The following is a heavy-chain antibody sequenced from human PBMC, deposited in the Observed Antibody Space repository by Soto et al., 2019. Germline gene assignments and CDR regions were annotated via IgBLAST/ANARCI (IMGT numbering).Heavy chain of an antibody. CDR1: GGSIDSYY. D-gene: IGHD2-2*03. V-gene: IGHV4-59*12. Sequence: QVELQQSGPGLVKASETLSLSCTVFGGSIDSYYWSWIRQAPGKGLGWIGHISDSGTTNYNPSLVSWLTRSVDTSRKLFSLKLSSVTAADTAVYFWARDRWMSMANWFDSWGPRTLVTVSS. J-gene: IGHJ5*01. CDR3: ARDRWMSMANWFDS. CDR2: ISDSGTT.